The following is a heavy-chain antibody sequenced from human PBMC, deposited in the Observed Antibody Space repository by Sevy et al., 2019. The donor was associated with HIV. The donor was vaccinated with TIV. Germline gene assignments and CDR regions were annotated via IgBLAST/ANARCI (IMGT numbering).Heavy chain of an antibody. V-gene: IGHV3-21*01. CDR1: GFTFRSYS. J-gene: IGHJ6*02. D-gene: IGHD1-20*01. CDR2: ITSSSSFI. Sequence: GGSLRLSCAASGFTFRSYSMNWVRQAPGRGLDWVSSITSSSSFIFYAHSVKGRFTISRDNAKNSLFLQMNSLRAEDTAVYYCARPTSGLSEYEPLDNARFYGMDVWGQWTTVTVSS. CDR3: ARPTSGLSEYEPLDNARFYGMDV.